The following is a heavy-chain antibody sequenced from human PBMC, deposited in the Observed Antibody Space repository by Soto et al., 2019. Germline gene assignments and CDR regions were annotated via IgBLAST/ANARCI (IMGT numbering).Heavy chain of an antibody. V-gene: IGHV3-23*01. J-gene: IGHJ4*02. Sequence: EVQLLESGGGLVQPGGSLRLSCAASGFTFSTYAMNWVRQAPGKGLEWVSGISGSGTSTYYADSVKGRFTISRDKSKNTLYLKRNSLRAEDTAVYYCAKDRQYYDFWSCYSYYFDYWGQGTLVTVSS. CDR3: AKDRQYYDFWSCYSYYFDY. CDR2: ISGSGTST. D-gene: IGHD3-3*01. CDR1: GFTFSTYA.